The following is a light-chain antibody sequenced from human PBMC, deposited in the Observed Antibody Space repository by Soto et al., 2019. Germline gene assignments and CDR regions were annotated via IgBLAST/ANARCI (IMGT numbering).Light chain of an antibody. Sequence: EIVLTQSPGTLSLSPGARATLSCRASQSVSSSYLAWYQQKPGQPPRLPIYGASSRTTGIPDRSSGSGSGTDFTLTISRLEPEDFAVYYCQQYGSSPWTFGQGTKVDIK. V-gene: IGKV3-20*01. J-gene: IGKJ1*01. CDR1: QSVSSSY. CDR3: QQYGSSPWT. CDR2: GAS.